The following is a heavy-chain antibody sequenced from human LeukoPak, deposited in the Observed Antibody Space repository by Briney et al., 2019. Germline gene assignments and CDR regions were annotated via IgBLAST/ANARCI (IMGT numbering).Heavy chain of an antibody. V-gene: IGHV3-30*02. CDR2: IRYDGSNK. CDR3: AKGLYHYYGSGSYTLDY. J-gene: IGHJ4*02. D-gene: IGHD3-10*01. CDR1: GFTFSSYG. Sequence: GGSLRLSCAASGFTFSSYGMHWVRQAPGKGLEWVAFIRYDGSNKYYADSVKGRFTISRDNSENTLYLQMNSLRAEDTAVYYCAKGLYHYYGSGSYTLDYWGQGTLVTVPS.